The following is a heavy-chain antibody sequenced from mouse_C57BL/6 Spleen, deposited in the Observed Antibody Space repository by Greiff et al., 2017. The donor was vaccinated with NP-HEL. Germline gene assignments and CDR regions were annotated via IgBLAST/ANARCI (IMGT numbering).Heavy chain of an antibody. D-gene: IGHD2-4*01. CDR3: ANYDYDQYYFDY. CDR2: IYPRSGNT. J-gene: IGHJ2*01. V-gene: IGHV1-81*01. CDR1: GYTFTSYG. Sequence: QVQLQQSGAELARPGASVKLSCKASGYTFTSYGISWVKQRTGQGLEWIGEIYPRSGNTYYNQKFKGKATLTADKSSSTAYMELRSLTSEDSAVYFCANYDYDQYYFDYWGHGTTLTVS.